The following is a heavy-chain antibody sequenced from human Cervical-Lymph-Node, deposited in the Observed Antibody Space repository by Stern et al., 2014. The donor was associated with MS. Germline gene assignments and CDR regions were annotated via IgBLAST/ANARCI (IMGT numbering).Heavy chain of an antibody. D-gene: IGHD4-23*01. Sequence: VQLVESGGGVVQPGRSLRLSCAASGFTFGSSGMHWVRQAPGKGLEWLAIIWYDGSNRYYADSVKGRFTISRDNSKNTLYLQMNSLRAEDTAVYYCAREGGNTAEYFQHWGQGTLVTVSS. CDR1: GFTFGSSG. CDR2: IWYDGSNR. CDR3: AREGGNTAEYFQH. J-gene: IGHJ1*01. V-gene: IGHV3-33*01.